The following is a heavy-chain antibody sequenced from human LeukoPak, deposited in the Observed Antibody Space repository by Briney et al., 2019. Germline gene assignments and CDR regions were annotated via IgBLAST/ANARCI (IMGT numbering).Heavy chain of an antibody. CDR2: IYYSGST. J-gene: IGHJ3*02. D-gene: IGHD5-18*01. V-gene: IGHV4-39*01. CDR1: GGSISSNNYY. CDR3: ARYTAMVNDAFDI. Sequence: SETLSLTCTVSGGSISSNNYYWGGLRQPPGKGLEWIGSIYYSGSTYYNPSLKSRVTISVDTSKNQFSLKLSSVTAADTAVYYCARYTAMVNDAFDIWGQGTMVTVSS.